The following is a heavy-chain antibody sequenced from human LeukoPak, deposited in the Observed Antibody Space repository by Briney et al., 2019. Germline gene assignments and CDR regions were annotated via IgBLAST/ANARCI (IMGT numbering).Heavy chain of an antibody. D-gene: IGHD3-22*01. CDR3: ARDTITMMYYFDY. V-gene: IGHV3-30*04. Sequence: GRSLRLSCAASGFTFSGYAMHWVRQAPGKGLEWVAVISYDGSNKYYADSVKGRFTISRDNSKNTLYLQMNSLRAEDTAVYYCARDTITMMYYFDYWGQGTLVTVSS. CDR2: ISYDGSNK. J-gene: IGHJ4*02. CDR1: GFTFSGYA.